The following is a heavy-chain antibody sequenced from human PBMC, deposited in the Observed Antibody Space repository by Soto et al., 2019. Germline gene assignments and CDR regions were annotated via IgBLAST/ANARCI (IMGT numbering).Heavy chain of an antibody. CDR1: GYTFTSYY. V-gene: IGHV1-46*03. J-gene: IGHJ4*02. Sequence: ASVKVSCKASGYTFTSYYMHWVRQAPGQGLEWMGIINPSGGSTSYAQKFQGRVTMTRDTSTSTVYMELSSLRSEDTAVYYCARDLKRYSGYVSERQPVRSPFDYWGQGTLVTVSS. CDR2: INPSGGST. D-gene: IGHD5-12*01. CDR3: ARDLKRYSGYVSERQPVRSPFDY.